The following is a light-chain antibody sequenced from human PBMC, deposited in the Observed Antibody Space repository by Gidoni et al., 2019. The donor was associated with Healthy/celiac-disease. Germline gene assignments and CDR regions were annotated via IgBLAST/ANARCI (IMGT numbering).Light chain of an antibody. J-gene: IGKJ1*01. CDR2: GAS. CDR1: QSVSSSY. Sequence: DIVLTQSPGTLSLSPGERATLSCRASQSVSSSYLAWYQQKTGQAPRLLIYGASSRATGIPDRFSGSGSGTDFTLTISRLEPEDFAVYYCQQYGSSFGQGTKVEIK. V-gene: IGKV3-20*01. CDR3: QQYGSS.